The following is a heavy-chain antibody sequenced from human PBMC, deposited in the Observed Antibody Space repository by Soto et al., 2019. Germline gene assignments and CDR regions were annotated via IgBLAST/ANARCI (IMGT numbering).Heavy chain of an antibody. CDR3: ARSGTTYFHGMDV. V-gene: IGHV3-33*01. D-gene: IGHD1-7*01. CDR1: GFTFSSYG. Sequence: GSLRLSCAASGFTFSSYGMHWVRQAPGKGLEWVAVIWYDGSNKYYADSVKGRFTISRDNSKNTLYLQMNSLRAEDTAVYYCARSGTTYFHGMDVWGQGTTVTAP. J-gene: IGHJ6*02. CDR2: IWYDGSNK.